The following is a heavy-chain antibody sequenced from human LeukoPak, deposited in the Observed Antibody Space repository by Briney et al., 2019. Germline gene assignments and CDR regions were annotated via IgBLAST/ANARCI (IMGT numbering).Heavy chain of an antibody. V-gene: IGHV3-21*01. D-gene: IGHD1-26*01. J-gene: IGHJ4*02. CDR2: ISSSSSYI. Sequence: GGSLRLSCAASGFTFGSYSMNWVRQAPGKGLEWVSSISSSSSYIYYADSVKGRFTISRDNAKNSLYLQMNSLRAEDTAVYYCARDPTYYLRYGYFDSWGQGTLVTVSS. CDR1: GFTFGSYS. CDR3: ARDPTYYLRYGYFDS.